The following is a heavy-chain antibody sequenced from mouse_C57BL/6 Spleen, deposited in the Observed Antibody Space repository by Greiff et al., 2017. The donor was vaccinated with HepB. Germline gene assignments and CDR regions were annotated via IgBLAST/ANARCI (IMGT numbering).Heavy chain of an antibody. CDR3: ARSPLTGTDAMDY. CDR2: IDPNSGGT. J-gene: IGHJ4*01. V-gene: IGHV1-72*01. CDR1: GYTFTSYW. Sequence: QVQLKESGAELVKPGASVKLSCKASGYTFTSYWMHWVKQRPGRGLEWIGRIDPNSGGTKYNEKFKSKATLTVDKPSSTAYMQLSSLTSEDSAVYYCARSPLTGTDAMDYWGQGTSVTVSS. D-gene: IGHD4-1*01.